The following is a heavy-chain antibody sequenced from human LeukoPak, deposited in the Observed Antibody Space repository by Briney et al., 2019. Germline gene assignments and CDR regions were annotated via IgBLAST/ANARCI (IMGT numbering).Heavy chain of an antibody. J-gene: IGHJ6*02. CDR1: GGSFSGYY. CDR2: INHSGST. CDR3: ARVYCSSTSCYKDYYYGMDV. D-gene: IGHD2-2*02. V-gene: IGHV4-34*01. Sequence: PSETLSLTCAVYGGSFSGYYWSWIRQPPGKGLEWIGEINHSGSTNYNPSLKSRVTVSVDTSKKQFSLRLSSVTAADTAVYYCARVYCSSTSCYKDYYYGMDVWGQGTTVTVSS.